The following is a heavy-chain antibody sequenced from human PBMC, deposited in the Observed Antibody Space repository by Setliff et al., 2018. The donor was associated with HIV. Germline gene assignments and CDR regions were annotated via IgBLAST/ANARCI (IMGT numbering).Heavy chain of an antibody. J-gene: IGHJ5*02. CDR3: ARRPSSYNWFDP. CDR1: GFTFSNAW. V-gene: IGHV3-15*01. Sequence: GGSLRLSCAASGFTFSNAWVSWVRQAPGKGLEWVGRIKSIPNGGTTDYAAPVKGRFTMSVDKSITTVYLQWTSLKSSDTAIYYCARRPSSYNWFDPWGQGTLVTVSS. CDR2: IKSIPNGGTT. D-gene: IGHD6-6*01.